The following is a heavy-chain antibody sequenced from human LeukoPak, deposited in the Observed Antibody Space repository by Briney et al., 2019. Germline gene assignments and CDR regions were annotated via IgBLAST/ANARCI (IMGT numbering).Heavy chain of an antibody. Sequence: SVKVSCKASGDTFSGTGVSWVRQAPGQGLEWMGRVIPMFDTANYAEKFQGRVTITADKATSTAYMDLSGLRPEDTAIYYCTRMSPEFFDYWGQGTLVTVSS. CDR1: GDTFSGTG. D-gene: IGHD3-10*01. CDR3: TRMSPEFFDY. V-gene: IGHV1-69*06. J-gene: IGHJ4*02. CDR2: VIPMFDTA.